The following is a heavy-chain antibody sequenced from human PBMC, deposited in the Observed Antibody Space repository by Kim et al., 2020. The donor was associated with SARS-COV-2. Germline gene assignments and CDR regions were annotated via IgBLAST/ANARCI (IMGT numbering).Heavy chain of an antibody. V-gene: IGHV3-7*01. Sequence: SEEYYMEPGKGPFTVTRDNAKNSLVLQMNSLTAEDMAVYYCARDDWGFDSWGQGTLVTVSS. D-gene: IGHD3-9*01. CDR3: ARDDWGFDS. CDR2: SEE. J-gene: IGHJ4*02.